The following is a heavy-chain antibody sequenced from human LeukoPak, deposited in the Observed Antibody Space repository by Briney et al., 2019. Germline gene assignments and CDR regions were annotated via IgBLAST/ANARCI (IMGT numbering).Heavy chain of an antibody. CDR1: GYSISSGYY. D-gene: IGHD4-23*01. J-gene: IGHJ4*02. Sequence: SETLSLTCAVSGYSISSGYYWGWIRQPPGKGLEWIGEINHSGSTNYNPSLKSRVTISVDTSKNQFSLKLSSVTAADTAVYYCARDLDGGNLFDYWGQGTLVTVSS. V-gene: IGHV4-38-2*02. CDR2: INHSGST. CDR3: ARDLDGGNLFDY.